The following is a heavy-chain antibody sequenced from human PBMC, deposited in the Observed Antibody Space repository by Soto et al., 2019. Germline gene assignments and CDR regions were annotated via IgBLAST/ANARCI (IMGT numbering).Heavy chain of an antibody. CDR2: ISYDGSNK. CDR1: GFTFSSYA. J-gene: IGHJ4*02. D-gene: IGHD3-9*01. CDR3: ARDRGLRYFDWRTLWH. V-gene: IGHV3-30-3*01. Sequence: GGSLRLSCAASGFTFSSYAMHWVRQAPGKGLEWVAVISYDGSNKYYADSVKGRFTISRDNSKNTLYLQMNSLRAEDTAVYYCARDRGLRYFDWRTLWHWGQGTLVTVSS.